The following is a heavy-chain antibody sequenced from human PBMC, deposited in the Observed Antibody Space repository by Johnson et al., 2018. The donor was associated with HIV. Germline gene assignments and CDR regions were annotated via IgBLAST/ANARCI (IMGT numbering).Heavy chain of an antibody. CDR3: ARACRDCYTCDVFDI. CDR1: GFAVSGYY. Sequence: MQLVESGGGLVRPGGSLRLSCVASGFAVSGYYMSWVRQAPGKGLEWVSVLFSGDTTYYADSVNGRFTISRDNSKNTLYRQINSLRADDTAVYYCARACRDCYTCDVFDIWGQGTLVTVSS. J-gene: IGHJ3*02. CDR2: LFSGDTT. V-gene: IGHV3-66*01. D-gene: IGHD5-24*01.